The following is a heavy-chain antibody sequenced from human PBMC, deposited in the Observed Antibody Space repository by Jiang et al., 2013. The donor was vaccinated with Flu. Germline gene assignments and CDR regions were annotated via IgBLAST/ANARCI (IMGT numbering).Heavy chain of an antibody. CDR1: GGISSYY. Sequence: GLVKPSETLSLTCTVSGGISSYYWSWIRQPQGRDWSGLGISLTVGPPNYNPSLKSRVTILVDTSKNQYSLSLSSVTAADTAVYYCARRGPALTFDYWGRGTLVTVSS. V-gene: IGHV4-59*08. CDR3: ARRGPALTFDY. CDR2: SLTVGPP. J-gene: IGHJ4*02.